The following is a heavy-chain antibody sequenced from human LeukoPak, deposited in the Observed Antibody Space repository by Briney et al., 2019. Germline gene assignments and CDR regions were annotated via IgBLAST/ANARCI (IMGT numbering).Heavy chain of an antibody. CDR2: IRYDGSNK. J-gene: IGHJ3*02. CDR1: GFTFSSYG. CDR3: TSKNCRARDCGPLRAFDI. D-gene: IGHD2-21*01. V-gene: IGHV3-30*02. Sequence: GGSLRLSCAASGFTFSSYGMHWVRQAPGKGLEWVAFIRYDGSNKYYADSVKGRFTISRDNAKNSLYLQMNSLRAEDTALYYCTSKNCRARDCGPLRAFDIWGQGTMVTVSS.